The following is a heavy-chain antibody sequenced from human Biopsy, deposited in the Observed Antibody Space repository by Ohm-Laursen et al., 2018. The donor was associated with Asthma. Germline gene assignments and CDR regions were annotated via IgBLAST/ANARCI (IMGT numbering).Heavy chain of an antibody. CDR3: TTDALLYSSADY. CDR2: IKSKTDGGTT. Sequence: GSLRFSCTASGFTFSNAWMSWVRQAPGKGLEWVGRIKSKTDGGTTDYAAPVKGRFTISRDDSKNTLYLQMNSLKTEDTAVYYCTTDALLYSSADYWGQGTLVTVSS. V-gene: IGHV3-15*01. D-gene: IGHD2-8*01. J-gene: IGHJ4*02. CDR1: GFTFSNAW.